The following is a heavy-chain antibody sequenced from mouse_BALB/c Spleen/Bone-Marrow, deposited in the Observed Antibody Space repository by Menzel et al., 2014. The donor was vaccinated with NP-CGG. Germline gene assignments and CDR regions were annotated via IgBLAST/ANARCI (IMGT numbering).Heavy chain of an antibody. CDR2: ISGDGRYT. CDR1: GFSFSNYG. D-gene: IGHD2-4*01. CDR3: ARHAYYDQTEVSFVC. Sequence: EVQREESGGGLVKSGGSLKLSCAASGFSFSNYGMSWLRQTPEKRLEWVATISGDGRYTFYSDSVKGRSTISRDNAKSNLYLQLSGLRSEDTALYYCARHAYYDQTEVSFVCWG. V-gene: IGHV5-9-2*01. J-gene: IGHJ3*01.